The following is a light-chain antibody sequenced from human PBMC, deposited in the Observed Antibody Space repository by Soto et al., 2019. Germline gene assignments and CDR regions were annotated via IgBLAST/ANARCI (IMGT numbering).Light chain of an antibody. Sequence: QSVLTQPASASGSLGQSITISCTGTSSDVGAYNYVSWYQQHPAKAPKLLIFEVTNRPSGVSGRFSGSKSGITASLSISGLQHDDEEAYYCTSYSSASPVLFGGGTKVTVL. J-gene: IGLJ2*01. CDR3: TSYSSASPVL. CDR1: SSDVGAYNY. CDR2: EVT. V-gene: IGLV2-14*01.